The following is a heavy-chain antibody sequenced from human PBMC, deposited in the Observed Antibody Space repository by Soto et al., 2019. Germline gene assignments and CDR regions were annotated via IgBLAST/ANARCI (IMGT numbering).Heavy chain of an antibody. V-gene: IGHV3-21*01. D-gene: IGHD3-9*01. CDR1: GFTFSSYS. Sequence: PGGSLRLSCAASGFTFSSYSMNWVRQAPGKGLEWVSSISSSSSYIYYADSVKGRFTISRDNAKNSLYLQMNSLRAEDTAVYYCAREGRGYDILTGYYPHDAFDIWGQGTMVTVSS. CDR3: AREGRGYDILTGYYPHDAFDI. J-gene: IGHJ3*02. CDR2: ISSSSSYI.